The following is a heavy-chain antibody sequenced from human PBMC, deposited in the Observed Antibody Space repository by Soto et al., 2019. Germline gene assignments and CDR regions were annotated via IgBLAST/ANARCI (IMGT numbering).Heavy chain of an antibody. CDR2: MNPNSGNT. CDR3: AGTMTTGPPPGS. V-gene: IGHV1-8*01. Sequence: QVQLVQSGAEVKKPGASVKVSCKASGYTFTSYDINWVRQATGQGLEWMGWMNPNSGNTGYAQKCQERVTRTRNTSINTPKMALSSLRSGATAVSSCAGTMTTGPPPGSGGQGTLVTFSS. D-gene: IGHD4-17*01. J-gene: IGHJ4*02. CDR1: GYTFTSYD.